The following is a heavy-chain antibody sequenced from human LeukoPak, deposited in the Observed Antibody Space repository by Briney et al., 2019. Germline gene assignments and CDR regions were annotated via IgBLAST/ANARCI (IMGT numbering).Heavy chain of an antibody. Sequence: ASVKVSCKASGYTFTGYYMHWVRQAPGQGLEWMGWINPNSGGTNYAQKFQGRVTMTRDTSISTAYMELSRLRSDDTAVYYCARVVAVDIVATISLVLDYWGQGTLVTVSS. J-gene: IGHJ4*02. CDR2: INPNSGGT. V-gene: IGHV1-2*02. CDR3: ARVVAVDIVATISLVLDY. CDR1: GYTFTGYY. D-gene: IGHD5-12*01.